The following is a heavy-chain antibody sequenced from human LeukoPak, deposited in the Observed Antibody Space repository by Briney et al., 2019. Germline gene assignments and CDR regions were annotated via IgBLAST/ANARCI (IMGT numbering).Heavy chain of an antibody. Sequence: GGSLRLSWAASGFAVSSYMSWVRQAPGKGLEWVSIIYSDGSTYYADSVKGRLTVSRDNSRNTLYLQMDSLRAEDTAVYYCARGRRYCSNTNCYAELDYWGQGTLVTVSS. J-gene: IGHJ4*02. CDR3: ARGRRYCSNTNCYAELDY. CDR2: IYSDGST. V-gene: IGHV3-53*01. D-gene: IGHD2-2*01. CDR1: GFAVSSY.